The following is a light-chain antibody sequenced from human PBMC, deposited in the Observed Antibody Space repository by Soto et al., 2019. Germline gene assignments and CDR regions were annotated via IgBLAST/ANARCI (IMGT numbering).Light chain of an antibody. Sequence: QSVLTQPPSASGTPGQRVTISCSGSNSNIGSNTVNWYQQLPGTAPKLPISSHNQRPSGVPDRFSGSKSGTSASLAISGLQSEDEADYYCAAWDDSLSGVVFGGGTKLTVL. CDR1: NSNIGSNT. CDR2: SHN. CDR3: AAWDDSLSGVV. V-gene: IGLV1-44*01. J-gene: IGLJ3*02.